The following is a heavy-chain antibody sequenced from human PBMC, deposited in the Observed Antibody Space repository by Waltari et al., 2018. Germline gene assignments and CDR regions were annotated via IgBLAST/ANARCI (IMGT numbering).Heavy chain of an antibody. CDR3: ARHRLDRGDSFDF. CDR1: EYSVSTGFY. J-gene: IGHJ4*02. D-gene: IGHD3-22*01. CDR2: IYHLGNT. V-gene: IGHV4-38-2*02. Sequence: LVKPSETLSLTCTVSEYSVSTGFYWGWVRQSPGKGLEWIGSIYHLGNTRYNPPLSSRVAVSMDMSKNQFSLRLTSVTAADTAVYYCARHRLDRGDSFDFWGQGALVTVSS.